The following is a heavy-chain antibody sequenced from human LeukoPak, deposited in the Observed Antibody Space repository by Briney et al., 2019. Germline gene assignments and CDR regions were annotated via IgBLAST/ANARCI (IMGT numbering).Heavy chain of an antibody. Sequence: SETLSLTCAVYGGSFSGYYWSWIRQPPGEGLEWIGEINHSGSTNYNPSLKSRVTISVDTSKNQFSLKLSSVTAADTAVYYCASKTDQPYYFDYWGQGTLVTVSS. V-gene: IGHV4-34*01. CDR3: ASKTDQPYYFDY. J-gene: IGHJ4*02. CDR2: INHSGST. CDR1: GGSFSGYY.